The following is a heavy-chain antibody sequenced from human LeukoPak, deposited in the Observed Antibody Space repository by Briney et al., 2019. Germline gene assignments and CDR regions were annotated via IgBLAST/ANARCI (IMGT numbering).Heavy chain of an antibody. D-gene: IGHD2-15*01. V-gene: IGHV1-46*01. Sequence: ASVKVSCKASGYTFTNYYMHWVRQAPGQGLEWMGLINPSSGSTRYAQKFQGRVTLTRDTSTDTVYMELSSLRYEDTAVYYCARGPLVVVVATAAGDYFDFWGQGPLVTVSS. CDR1: GYTFTNYY. J-gene: IGHJ4*02. CDR3: ARGPLVVVVATAAGDYFDF. CDR2: INPSSGST.